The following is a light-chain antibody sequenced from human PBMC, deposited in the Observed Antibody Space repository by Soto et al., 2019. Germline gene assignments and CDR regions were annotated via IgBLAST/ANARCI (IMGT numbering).Light chain of an antibody. CDR1: QSVSSY. CDR2: GAS. J-gene: IGKJ5*01. V-gene: IGKV3-20*01. Sequence: EMVLTQSPATLSLSPGERATHSCRASQSVSSYLAWYQQKPGQAPRLLIYGASSRATGIPDRFSGSGSGTDFPLTISRLEPEDFAVYYCQQYGSSPITFGQGTRLEIK. CDR3: QQYGSSPIT.